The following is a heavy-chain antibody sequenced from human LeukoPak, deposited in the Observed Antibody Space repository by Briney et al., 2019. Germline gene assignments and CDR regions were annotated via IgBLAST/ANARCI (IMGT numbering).Heavy chain of an antibody. CDR2: ISSSGYTI. CDR1: GFTFGSYE. D-gene: IGHD3-10*01. CDR3: ARDHYGSGSYFTSYYNYGMDV. V-gene: IGHV3-48*03. J-gene: IGHJ6*02. Sequence: GGSLRLSCAASGFTFGSYEMNWVRQAPGKGLEWVSYISSSGYTIYYADSVKGRFNISRDNAKNSLYLQMNSLRAEDTAVYYCARDHYGSGSYFTSYYNYGMDVWGHGTPVTVSS.